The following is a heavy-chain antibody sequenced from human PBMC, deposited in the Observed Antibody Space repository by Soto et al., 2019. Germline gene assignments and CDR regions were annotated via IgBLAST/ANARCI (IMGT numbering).Heavy chain of an antibody. Sequence: SETLSLTCTVSGGSISSYYWSWIRQPPGKGLEWIGYIYYSGSTNYNPSLKSRGTISVDTSKNQYSLKLSSVTAADTAVYYCARISGYYYYGMDVWGQGTTVTVSS. CDR1: GGSISSYY. J-gene: IGHJ6*02. CDR2: IYYSGST. V-gene: IGHV4-59*01. CDR3: ARISGYYYYGMDV. D-gene: IGHD3-3*02.